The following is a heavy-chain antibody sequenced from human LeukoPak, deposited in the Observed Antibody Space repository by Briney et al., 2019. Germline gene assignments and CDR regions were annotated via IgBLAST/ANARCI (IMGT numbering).Heavy chain of an antibody. CDR1: GASISSNY. CDR3: ARLRSGMDV. J-gene: IGHJ6*02. Sequence: SETLSLTCTVSGASISSNYWSWIRQPPGKGLEWIGYIYGSGSTNYNPPLKSRVTISGDTSKNQVSLKLSFVTAADTAFYFCARLRSGMDVWGQGTTVTVSS. CDR2: IYGSGST. V-gene: IGHV4-4*09.